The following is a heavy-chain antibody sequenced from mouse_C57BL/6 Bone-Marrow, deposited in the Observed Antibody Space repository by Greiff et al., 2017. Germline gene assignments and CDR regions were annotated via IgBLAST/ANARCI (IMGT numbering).Heavy chain of an antibody. D-gene: IGHD1-1*01. CDR2: IDPSDSYT. CDR3: TRSYYYVSSDWFAY. Sequence: QVQLQQPGAELVMPGASVKLSCKASGYTFTSYWMNWVQQRPGQGLEWIGEIDPSDSYTNYKHKFKGKSTFTVDKSSSTAYMQLSSLTSEDSAVYYVTRSYYYVSSDWFAYWGQGTLVTVSA. CDR1: GYTFTSYW. J-gene: IGHJ3*01. V-gene: IGHV1-69*01.